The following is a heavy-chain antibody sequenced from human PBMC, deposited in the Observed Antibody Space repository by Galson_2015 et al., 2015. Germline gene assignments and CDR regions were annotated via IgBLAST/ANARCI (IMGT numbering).Heavy chain of an antibody. CDR3: ARAKSGIHYPYYNGLDV. V-gene: IGHV1-2*06. CDR1: GYSFTDNY. J-gene: IGHJ6*02. D-gene: IGHD1-26*01. CDR2: INPNSGDT. Sequence: SVKVSCKASGYSFTDNYVHWVRQAPGQGLEWMGRINPNSGDTDYSQKFQGRITVTGDASTSTAYVEMSSLRSDDTAVCYCARAKSGIHYPYYNGLDVWGQGTPVTVSS.